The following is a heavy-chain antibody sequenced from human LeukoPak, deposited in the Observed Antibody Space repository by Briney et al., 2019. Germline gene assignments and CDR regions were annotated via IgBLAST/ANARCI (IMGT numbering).Heavy chain of an antibody. CDR3: AKDMRPDSYVWGSYRAGSVDY. D-gene: IGHD3-16*02. J-gene: IGHJ4*02. CDR2: ISGSGGST. V-gene: IGHV3-23*01. CDR1: GFSFGSNW. Sequence: GGSLRLSCVASGFSFGSNWMSWVRQAPGKGLEWVSAISGSGGSTYYADSVKGRFTISRDNSKNTLYLQMNSLRAEDTAVYYCAKDMRPDSYVWGSYRAGSVDYWGQGTLVTVSS.